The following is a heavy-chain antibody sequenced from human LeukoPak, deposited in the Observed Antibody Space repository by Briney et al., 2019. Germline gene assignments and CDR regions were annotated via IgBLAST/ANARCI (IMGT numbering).Heavy chain of an antibody. CDR3: AKRGVVIRVILVGFHKEAYYFDS. Sequence: GGSLRLSCAASRFTVSSNYMSWVRQAPGKGLEWVSVIYSGGSTYYADSVKGRFTISRDNSKNTLYLQMNSLRAEDTAVYFCAKRGVVIRVILVGFHKEAYYFDSWGQGALVTVSS. J-gene: IGHJ4*02. D-gene: IGHD3-22*01. V-gene: IGHV3-53*01. CDR1: RFTVSSNY. CDR2: IYSGGST.